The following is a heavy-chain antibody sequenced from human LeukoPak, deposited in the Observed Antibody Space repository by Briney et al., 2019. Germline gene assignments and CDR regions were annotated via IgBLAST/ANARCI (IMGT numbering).Heavy chain of an antibody. V-gene: IGHV3-23*01. D-gene: IGHD3-22*01. CDR2: ISGSGGST. J-gene: IGHJ4*02. Sequence: GGSLRLSCAASGFTFSSYGMSWVRQAPGKGLEWVSAISGSGGSTYYADSVKGRFTISRDNSKNTLYLQMNSLRAEDTAVYYCAKDLYSSGYSNQDYWGQGTLVTVSS. CDR1: GFTFSSYG. CDR3: AKDLYSSGYSNQDY.